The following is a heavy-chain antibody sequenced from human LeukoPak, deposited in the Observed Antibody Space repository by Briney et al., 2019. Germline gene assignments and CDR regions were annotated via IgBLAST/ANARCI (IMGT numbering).Heavy chain of an antibody. J-gene: IGHJ4*02. V-gene: IGHV4-39*01. CDR2: IYYSGST. Sequence: SETLSLTCTVSGGSISSSSYYWGWIRQPPGKGLEWIGRIYYSGSTYYNPSLKSRVTISVDTSKNQFSLKLSSVTAADTAVYYCARRPRPLHTMVQYFDYWGQGTLVTVSS. CDR3: ARRPRPLHTMVQYFDY. D-gene: IGHD3-10*01. CDR1: GGSISSSSYY.